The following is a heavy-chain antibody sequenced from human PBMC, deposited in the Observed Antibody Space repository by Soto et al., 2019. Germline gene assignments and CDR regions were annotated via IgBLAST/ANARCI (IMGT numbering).Heavy chain of an antibody. Sequence: LSLTCTVSGGSISSYYWSWIRQPPGKGLEWIGYIYYSGSTNYNPSLKSRVTISVDTSKNQFSLKLSSVTAADTAVYYCARRYGRNFDYWGQGTLVTVSS. CDR2: IYYSGST. CDR3: ARRYGRNFDY. J-gene: IGHJ4*02. CDR1: GGSISSYY. D-gene: IGHD1-20*01. V-gene: IGHV4-59*01.